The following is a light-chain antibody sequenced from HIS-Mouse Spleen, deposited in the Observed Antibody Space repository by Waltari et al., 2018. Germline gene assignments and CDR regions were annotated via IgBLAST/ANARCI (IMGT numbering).Light chain of an antibody. CDR3: YSTDSSGNHRV. Sequence: SYELTQPPSVSVSPGQTARITCSGDALPKKYAYWYPQKSGQAPVLVIDEDSKRPSGIPEGFSGSSSGTMATLTISGAQVEDEADYYCYSTDSSGNHRVFGGGTKLTVL. CDR1: ALPKKY. J-gene: IGLJ2*01. CDR2: EDS. V-gene: IGLV3-10*01.